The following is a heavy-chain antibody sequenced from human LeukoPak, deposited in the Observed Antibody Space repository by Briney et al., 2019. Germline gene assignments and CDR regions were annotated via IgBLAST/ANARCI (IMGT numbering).Heavy chain of an antibody. Sequence: GGSLRLSCAASGLTVSSNYMTWVRQAPGKGLEWVSFIYSRGTTYYADSVRGRSTISRDNSKNTLYLQMNSLTGDDTAVYYCATAAPDAFDIWGQGTMVTVSS. CDR2: IYSRGTT. CDR3: ATAAPDAFDI. J-gene: IGHJ3*02. V-gene: IGHV3-66*01. CDR1: GLTVSSNY.